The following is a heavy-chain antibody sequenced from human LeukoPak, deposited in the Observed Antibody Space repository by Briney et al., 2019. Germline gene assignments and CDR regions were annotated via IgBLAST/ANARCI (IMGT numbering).Heavy chain of an antibody. CDR3: AKEVWRRTVTTPLDY. CDR1: GFTFSSYA. CDR2: ISGSGGST. Sequence: GGSLRLSCAASGFTFSSYAMSWVRQAPGKGLEWVSAISGSGGSTYYADSVKGRFTISRDNSKNTLYPQMNSLRAEDTAVYYCAKEVWRRTVTTPLDYWGQGTLVTVSS. V-gene: IGHV3-23*01. J-gene: IGHJ4*02. D-gene: IGHD4-17*01.